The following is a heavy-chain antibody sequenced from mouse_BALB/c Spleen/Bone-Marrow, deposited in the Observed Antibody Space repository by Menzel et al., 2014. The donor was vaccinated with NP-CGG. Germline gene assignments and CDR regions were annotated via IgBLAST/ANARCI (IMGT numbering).Heavy chain of an antibody. D-gene: IGHD1-1*01. V-gene: IGHV2-9*02. CDR1: EFSLSSYG. J-gene: IGHJ4*01. CDR3: AREGRGSYGSSGYAMDY. CDR2: IWAGGSI. Sequence: VQRVESGPGLVAPSQSLSITCTVSEFSLSSYGVHWVRQPPGKGLEWLGAIWAGGSINYNSALMSRLSISKDNSKSXVFLKMKSLQNDDTAMYYCAREGRGSYGSSGYAMDYWGQGTSVTVSS.